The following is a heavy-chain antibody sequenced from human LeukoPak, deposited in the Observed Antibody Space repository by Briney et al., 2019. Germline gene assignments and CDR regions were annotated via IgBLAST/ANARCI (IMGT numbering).Heavy chain of an antibody. CDR1: GFTFSNYW. V-gene: IGHV3-7*01. J-gene: IGHJ3*01. CDR3: VRYGSYLDAVDF. Sequence: QTGGSLRLSCAVSGFTFSNYWMSWVREAPAKGLELVAYINQDGSERYYVDSMEGRFTISRDNAEKSLFLQMNNLRVEHTALYYCVRYGSYLDAVDFWGQGTLVTVAS. CDR2: INQDGSER. D-gene: IGHD1-26*01.